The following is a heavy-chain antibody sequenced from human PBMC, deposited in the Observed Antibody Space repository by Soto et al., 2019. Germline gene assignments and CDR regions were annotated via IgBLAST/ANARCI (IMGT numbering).Heavy chain of an antibody. D-gene: IGHD1-26*01. J-gene: IGHJ3*02. V-gene: IGHV4-30-4*01. CDR3: ARDPLYGFSDISHVFDM. Sequence: QVQLQESGPGLVKPSQTLSLSCTVSGDSMSRGDYYWSWIRLPPGKGLEWIGFVYHTGSTYYSPXLKGRVAISVEXSXSEXSLKLNPVTAAATAVYYCARDPLYGFSDISHVFDMWGQGTMVTVSS. CDR1: GDSMSRGDYY. CDR2: VYHTGST.